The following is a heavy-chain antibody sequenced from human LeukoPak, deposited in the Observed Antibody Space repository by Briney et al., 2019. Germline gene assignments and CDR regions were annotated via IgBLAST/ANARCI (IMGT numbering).Heavy chain of an antibody. J-gene: IGHJ4*02. D-gene: IGHD1-26*01. Sequence: GGSLRLSCAAFGFTFSSYAMHWLRQAPGKGLEWVAVISYDGSNKYYADSVKGRFTISRDNSKNTLYLQMNSLRAEDTAVYYCASIIVGATYYFDYWGQGTLVTVSS. CDR2: ISYDGSNK. V-gene: IGHV3-30*04. CDR3: ASIIVGATYYFDY. CDR1: GFTFSSYA.